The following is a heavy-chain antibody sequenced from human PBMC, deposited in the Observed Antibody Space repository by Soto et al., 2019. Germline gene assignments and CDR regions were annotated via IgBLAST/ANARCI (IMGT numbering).Heavy chain of an antibody. CDR2: IIGSGGRT. CDR1: GFTFSRYA. V-gene: IGHV3-23*01. CDR3: AKDDGDFGLDY. Sequence: EVQLLESGGGLVQPGGSLRLSCAVSGFTFSRYAMNWVRQAPGKGLEWVSGIIGSGGRTYYADSVKGRFTISRDNSKNTLSLQMNTLRVEDTAVYYCAKDDGDFGLDYWGQGTLVTVSS. D-gene: IGHD4-17*01. J-gene: IGHJ4*02.